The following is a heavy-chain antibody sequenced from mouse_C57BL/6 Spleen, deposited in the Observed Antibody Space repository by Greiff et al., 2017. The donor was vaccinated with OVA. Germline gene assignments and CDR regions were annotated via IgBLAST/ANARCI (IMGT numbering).Heavy chain of an antibody. V-gene: IGHV5-9*01. J-gene: IGHJ2*01. CDR1: GFTFSSYT. D-gene: IGHD2-4*01. CDR2: ISGGGGNT. Sequence: LQQSGGGLVKPGGSLKLSCAASGFTFSSYTMSWVRQTPEKRLEWVATISGGGGNTYYPDSVKGRFTISRDNAKNTLYLQMSSLRSEDTALYYCARHRLSLPFFDYWGQGTTLTVSS. CDR3: ARHRLSLPFFDY.